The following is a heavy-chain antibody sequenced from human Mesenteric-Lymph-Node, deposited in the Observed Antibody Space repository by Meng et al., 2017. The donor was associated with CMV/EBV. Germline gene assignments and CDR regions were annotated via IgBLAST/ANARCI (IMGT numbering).Heavy chain of an antibody. Sequence: GESLKISCAASGFTFSNYAMSWVRQAPGKGLECVSVIYNGGISTYYADSVKGRFTISRDNSKNTLYLQMKSLRAEDTAVYYCAKGDIVVVPAAILTFGDWGQGTLVTVSS. D-gene: IGHD2-2*02. J-gene: IGHJ4*02. CDR1: GFTFSNYA. CDR3: AKGDIVVVPAAILTFGD. CDR2: IYNGGIST. V-gene: IGHV3-23*03.